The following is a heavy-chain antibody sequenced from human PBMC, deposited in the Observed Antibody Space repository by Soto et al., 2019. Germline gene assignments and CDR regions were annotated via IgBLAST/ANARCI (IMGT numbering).Heavy chain of an antibody. J-gene: IGHJ4*02. V-gene: IGHV3-7*01. CDR1: GFTFNNYA. CDR2: LKQDGSVK. Sequence: EVQLLESGGGSVQPGGSLRLSCAASGFTFNNYAMGWVRQAPGKGLEWVANLKQDGSVKYYVDSLRGRFTISRDNAKNYLYPQMNSLRAVDTAVYHWVRSGYSRSSFEYWGQGTLVTVSS. CDR3: VRSGYSRSSFEY. D-gene: IGHD1-26*01.